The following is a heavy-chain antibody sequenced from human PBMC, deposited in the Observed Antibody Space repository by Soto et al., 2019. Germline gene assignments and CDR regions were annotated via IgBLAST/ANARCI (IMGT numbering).Heavy chain of an antibody. CDR3: ARQPSNSYYYYMDV. Sequence: PSETLSLTCTVSGGSISSSSYYWGWIRQPPGKGLEWIGSIYYSGSTNYNPSLKSRVTISVDTSKNQFSLRLTSVTAADTAVYFCARQPSNSYYYYMDVWGKGTTVTVSS. J-gene: IGHJ6*03. CDR1: GGSISSSSYY. D-gene: IGHD3-3*02. CDR2: IYYSGST. V-gene: IGHV4-39*01.